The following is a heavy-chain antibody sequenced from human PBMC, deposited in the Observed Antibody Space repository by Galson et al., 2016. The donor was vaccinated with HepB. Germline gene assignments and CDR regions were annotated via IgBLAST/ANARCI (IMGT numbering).Heavy chain of an antibody. CDR2: ISNSRIT. D-gene: IGHD2-2*01. CDR3: ARHVDVECSRTSCHLGWFDP. Sequence: SETLSLTCTVSGASIINYYWSWIRQSPERGLEWIGYISNSRITNYNPSLKGRVHIALDLSRRQISLRLTTVTAAGTAVYRCARHVDVECSRTSCHLGWFDPWSQGTLVTVSS. J-gene: IGHJ5*02. V-gene: IGHV4-59*08. CDR1: GASIINYY.